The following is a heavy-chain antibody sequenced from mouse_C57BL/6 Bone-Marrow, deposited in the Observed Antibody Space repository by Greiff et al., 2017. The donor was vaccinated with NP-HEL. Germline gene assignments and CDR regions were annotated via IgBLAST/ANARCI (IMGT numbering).Heavy chain of an antibody. J-gene: IGHJ2*01. Sequence: QVHLKESGAELVKPGASVKMSCKASGYTFTSYWITWVKQRPGQGLEWIGDIYPGSGSTNYNEKFKSKATLTVDTSSSTAYMQLSSLTSEDSAVYYCARGNDYDEEDWGQGTTLTVSS. V-gene: IGHV1-55*01. CDR2: IYPGSGST. CDR3: ARGNDYDEED. CDR1: GYTFTSYW. D-gene: IGHD2-4*01.